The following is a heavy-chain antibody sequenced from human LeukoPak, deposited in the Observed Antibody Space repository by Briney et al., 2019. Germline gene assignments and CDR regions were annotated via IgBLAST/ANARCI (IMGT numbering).Heavy chain of an antibody. CDR3: ARGSRTPDY. V-gene: IGHV4-34*01. J-gene: IGHJ4*02. CDR1: GGSLSGHY. Sequence: PSETLSVTCAVYGGSLSGHYWSWIPQPPGKGLAWIGEINHSGSTNYNPSLKSRVSISLDTSMIHFSLRLSSVTAADTAVYFCARGSRTPDYWGQGTLVTVSS. CDR2: INHSGST.